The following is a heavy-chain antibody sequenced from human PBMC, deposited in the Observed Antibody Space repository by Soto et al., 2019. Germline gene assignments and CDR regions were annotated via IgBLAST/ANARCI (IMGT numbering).Heavy chain of an antibody. CDR1: GFTFSSYW. V-gene: IGHV3-74*01. D-gene: IGHD5-12*01. Sequence: PGGSLRLSCAASGFTFSSYWMHWVRQVPGKGLVWVSRINSDGSSTSYADSVKGRFTISRDNAKNTLYLQMNSLRAEDTAVYYCAREDGAGGYEPVGYWGQGTMVTVSS. CDR2: INSDGSST. CDR3: AREDGAGGYEPVGY. J-gene: IGHJ4*02.